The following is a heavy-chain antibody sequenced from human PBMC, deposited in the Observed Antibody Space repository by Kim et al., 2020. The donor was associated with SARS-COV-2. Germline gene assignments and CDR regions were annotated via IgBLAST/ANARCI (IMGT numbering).Heavy chain of an antibody. D-gene: IGHD4-4*01. CDR1: GFTFSSYA. J-gene: IGHJ4*02. CDR2: ISYDGSNK. CDR3: ASRLQSNFDY. V-gene: IGHV3-30-3*01. Sequence: GGSLRLSCAASGFTFSSYAMHWVRQAPGKGLEWVAVISYDGSNKYYADSVKGRFTISRDNSKNTLYLQMNSLRAEDTAVYYCASRLQSNFDYWGQGTLVTVSS.